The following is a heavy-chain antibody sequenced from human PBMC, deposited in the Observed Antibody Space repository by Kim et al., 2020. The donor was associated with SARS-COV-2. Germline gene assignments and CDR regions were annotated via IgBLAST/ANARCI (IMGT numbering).Heavy chain of an antibody. CDR3: ATETLWFGDKQAFDI. Sequence: ASVKVSCKVSGYTLTELSMHWVRQAPGKGLEWMGGFDPEDGETIYAQKFQGRVTMTEDTSTDTAYMELSSLRSEDTAVYYCATETLWFGDKQAFDIWGQGTMVTVSS. CDR2: FDPEDGET. CDR1: GYTLTELS. J-gene: IGHJ3*02. D-gene: IGHD3-10*01. V-gene: IGHV1-24*01.